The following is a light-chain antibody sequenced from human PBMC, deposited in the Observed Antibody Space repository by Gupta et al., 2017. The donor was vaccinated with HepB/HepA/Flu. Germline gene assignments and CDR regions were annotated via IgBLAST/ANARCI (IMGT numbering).Light chain of an antibody. CDR2: GLS. CDR1: QSVGSQ. CDR3: KQYLKGPLT. J-gene: IGKJ1*01. V-gene: IGKV3-15*01. Sequence: IVLTQSPATLSVSPGEGATLSCRSTQSVGSQLAWYQQKPGQAPRLVIYGLSTRATGIPARFSGSGSGTEFSLKISRLESEDVAHYYCKQYLKGPLTFGQGTKVEVK.